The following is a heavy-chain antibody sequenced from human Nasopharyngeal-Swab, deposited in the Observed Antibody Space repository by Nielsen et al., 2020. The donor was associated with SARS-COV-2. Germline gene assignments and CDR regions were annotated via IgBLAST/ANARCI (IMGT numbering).Heavy chain of an antibody. CDR2: IYWDDDK. Sequence: WIRQPPGKALEWLALIYWDDDKHYSPSPKSRLTNTKDTSKNQVVRTMTNMDPVDTATHYCARMTTVTVIDYWGQGTLVTVSS. D-gene: IGHD4-17*01. J-gene: IGHJ4*02. V-gene: IGHV2-5*02. CDR3: ARMTTVTVIDY.